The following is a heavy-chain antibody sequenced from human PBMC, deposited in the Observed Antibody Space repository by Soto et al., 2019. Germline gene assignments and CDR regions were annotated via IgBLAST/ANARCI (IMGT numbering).Heavy chain of an antibody. J-gene: IGHJ2*01. V-gene: IGHV3-66*01. CDR3: SGPSTVTINWFFDL. Sequence: EVQLVESGGGLVQPGGSLRLSCAASGFTVSSNYMSWVRQAPGKGLEWVSIIYGGGRTNYADSVKGRFTVSRDNYKNTLYLQMNSLRAEDTAMYYCSGPSTVTINWFFDLWGRGTRVTVSS. CDR1: GFTVSSNY. CDR2: IYGGGRT. D-gene: IGHD4-17*01.